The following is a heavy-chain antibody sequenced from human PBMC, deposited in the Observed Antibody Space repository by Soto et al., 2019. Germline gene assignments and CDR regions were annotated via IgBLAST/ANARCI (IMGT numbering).Heavy chain of an antibody. Sequence: EVQLVESGGGLVQPGGSLRLSCVASGFDFNRYSMNWVRQAPGKGREWISYIKSGSTSVFYADSVRGRFTISRDNAKNSLYLQMNSLRAEDTAVYYCTSSTSPDAYWGQGTLVTVSS. CDR1: GFDFNRYS. CDR2: IKSGSTSV. D-gene: IGHD2-2*01. CDR3: TSSTSPDAY. V-gene: IGHV3-48*04. J-gene: IGHJ4*02.